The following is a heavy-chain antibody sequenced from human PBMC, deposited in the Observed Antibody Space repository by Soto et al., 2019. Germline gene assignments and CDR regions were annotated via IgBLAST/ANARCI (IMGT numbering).Heavy chain of an antibody. J-gene: IGHJ6*02. Sequence: GGSLRLSCAASGFTFSRYAMHWVRQAPGKGLEWVAVISYDGSNQYYADSVKGRFTISRDSSKNTLYLQMNSLRAEDTAVYYCARGQQQLVGLSQVRYYYYYHGMDVWGQGTTVTVSS. V-gene: IGHV3-30-3*01. D-gene: IGHD6-6*01. CDR3: ARGQQQLVGLSQVRYYYYYHGMDV. CDR2: ISYDGSNQ. CDR1: GFTFSRYA.